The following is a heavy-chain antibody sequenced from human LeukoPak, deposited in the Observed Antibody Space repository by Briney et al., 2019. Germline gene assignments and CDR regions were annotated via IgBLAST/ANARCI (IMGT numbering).Heavy chain of an antibody. J-gene: IGHJ4*02. CDR1: GYTFTSYD. D-gene: IGHD3-22*01. CDR3: ARGRHRGYYYDSSGYYPYY. Sequence: ASVKVSYKASGYTFTSYDINWVRQATGQGLEWMGWMNPNSGNTGYAQKFQGRVTMTRNTSISTAYMELSSLRSEDTAVYYCARGRHRGYYYDSSGYYPYYWGQGTLVTVSS. V-gene: IGHV1-8*01. CDR2: MNPNSGNT.